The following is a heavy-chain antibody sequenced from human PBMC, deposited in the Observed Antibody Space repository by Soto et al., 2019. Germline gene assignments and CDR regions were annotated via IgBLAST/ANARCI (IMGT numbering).Heavy chain of an antibody. Sequence: QVQLMQSGAEVKKPGASVKVSCKASGDTFTEYYIHWVRQAPGQGLEWMGTVNPSGGHTTYAQHFLGRVTMTRATATSTLYMELTRLTSEDTAVYYCARGGHVVVVTAALDYWGQGTLVTVSS. J-gene: IGHJ4*02. CDR2: VNPSGGHT. CDR1: GDTFTEYY. V-gene: IGHV1-46*01. D-gene: IGHD2-21*02. CDR3: ARGGHVVVVTAALDY.